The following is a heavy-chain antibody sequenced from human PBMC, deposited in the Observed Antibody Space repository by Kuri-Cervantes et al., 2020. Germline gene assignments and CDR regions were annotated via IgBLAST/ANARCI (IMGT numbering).Heavy chain of an antibody. V-gene: IGHV1-8*02. D-gene: IGHD1-26*01. Sequence: ASVKVSCKASGYTFTSYDINWVRQATGQGLEWMGWMNPNSGNTGYAQKFQGRVTMTRNTSISTAYMELSSLRSEDTAVYYCAGGTNSGSYDEFDYWGQGTLVTVSS. CDR2: MNPNSGNT. CDR3: AGGTNSGSYDEFDY. CDR1: GYTFTSYD. J-gene: IGHJ4*02.